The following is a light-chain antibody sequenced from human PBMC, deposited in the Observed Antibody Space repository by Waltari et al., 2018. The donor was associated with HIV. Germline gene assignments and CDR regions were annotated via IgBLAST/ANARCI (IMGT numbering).Light chain of an antibody. CDR1: TSDVGTYNY. J-gene: IGLJ1*01. Sequence: QSALPPPASVSGSPAQSITISCPGTTSDVGTYNYVSWYPQHPGKAPKLMIYDVTKRPSGISDRFSGSKSGNTASRTISGLQAEDEADYYCCSYAGSSTFVFGTGTKVTVL. CDR2: DVT. V-gene: IGLV2-23*02. CDR3: CSYAGSSTFV.